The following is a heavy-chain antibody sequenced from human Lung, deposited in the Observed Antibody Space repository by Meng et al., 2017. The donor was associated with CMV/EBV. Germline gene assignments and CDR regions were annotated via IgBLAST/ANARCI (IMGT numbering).Heavy chain of an antibody. V-gene: IGHV4-59*01. J-gene: IGHJ5*02. CDR2: VFHTGDT. Sequence: SETLSLXCNISGDSMANFYWTWIRQPPGKGLEWVGSVFHTGDTKYNSSLKGRLTLSVDTSRKQVSLRLVSLNTADTATYYCARGRSCVDGVCYDDHNYFGPWXQGTXVTVSS. CDR3: ARGRSCVDGVCYDDHNYFGP. D-gene: IGHD2-21*02. CDR1: GDSMANFY.